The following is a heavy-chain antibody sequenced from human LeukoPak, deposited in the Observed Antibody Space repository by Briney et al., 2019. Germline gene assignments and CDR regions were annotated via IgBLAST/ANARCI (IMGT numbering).Heavy chain of an antibody. V-gene: IGHV4-59*01. J-gene: IGHJ4*02. CDR3: ARAGHSGSSQDGDWEFDY. Sequence: PSETLSLTCTVSGGSISIYYWSWIRQLPGKGLEWIGYIYYSGSTNYNPSLKSRVTISVDTSKNQFSLKLSSVTAADTAVYYCARAGHSGSSQDGDWEFDYWGQGTLVTVSS. CDR1: GGSISIYY. D-gene: IGHD1-26*01. CDR2: IYYSGST.